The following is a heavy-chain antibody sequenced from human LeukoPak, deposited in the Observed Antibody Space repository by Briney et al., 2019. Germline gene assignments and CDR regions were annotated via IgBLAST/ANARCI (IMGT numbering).Heavy chain of an antibody. J-gene: IGHJ4*02. V-gene: IGHV1-18*01. D-gene: IGHD1-26*01. CDR1: AYTFTIYG. Sequence: GASVKLSFKSSAYTFTIYGISLVRQAPGQGLGWMGLISAYNGNTNYAQKLQGRVTMTTDTSTSTDYMELRSLRSDDTAVYYCARDQRSGSSPFGYWGQGTLVTVSS. CDR3: ARDQRSGSSPFGY. CDR2: ISAYNGNT.